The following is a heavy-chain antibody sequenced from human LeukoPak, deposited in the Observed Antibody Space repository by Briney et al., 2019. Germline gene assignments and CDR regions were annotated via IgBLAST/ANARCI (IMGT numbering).Heavy chain of an antibody. Sequence: PSETLSLTCAVYGGSFSGYYWSWIRQPPGKGLEWIGEINHSGSTNYNTSLKSRVTISVDTSKNQFSLKLSSVTAADTAVYYCAREGGRNGAFDIWGQGTMVTVSS. CDR1: GGSFSGYY. D-gene: IGHD2-8*01. CDR2: INHSGST. CDR3: AREGGRNGAFDI. J-gene: IGHJ3*02. V-gene: IGHV4-34*01.